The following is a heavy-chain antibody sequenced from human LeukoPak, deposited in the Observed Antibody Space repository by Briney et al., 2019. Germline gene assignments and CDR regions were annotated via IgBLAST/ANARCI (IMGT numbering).Heavy chain of an antibody. V-gene: IGHV3-43D*03. D-gene: IGHD4-17*01. J-gene: IGHJ4*02. CDR3: AKGTLGDYRAGSDY. CDR2: ISWDGGST. CDR1: GFTLADYA. Sequence: GGSLRLSSAASGFTLADYAMHCVREVPRAGLEWVSFISWDGGSTYYADSVKRRFTISRDNSKNSLYLQMNSLRAEDTALYYCAKGTLGDYRAGSDYWGRGTLVTVSS.